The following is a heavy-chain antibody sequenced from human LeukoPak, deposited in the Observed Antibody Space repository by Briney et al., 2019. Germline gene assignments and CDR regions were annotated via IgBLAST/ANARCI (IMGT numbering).Heavy chain of an antibody. CDR2: ISSGSSYT. CDR3: ARGGYCSGGYCASTEAFDI. Sequence: PGGSLRLSCAASGFTFSDYYMSWIRQAPGKGLEWVSYISSGSSYTNYADSVKGRFTISRDNAKNSLYLQLNSLRAEDTAVYYCARGGYCSGGYCASTEAFDIWGQGTMVTVSS. D-gene: IGHD2-15*01. J-gene: IGHJ3*02. V-gene: IGHV3-11*03. CDR1: GFTFSDYY.